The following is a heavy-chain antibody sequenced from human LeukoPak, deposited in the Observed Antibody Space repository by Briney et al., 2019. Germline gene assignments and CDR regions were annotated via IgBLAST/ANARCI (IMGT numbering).Heavy chain of an antibody. D-gene: IGHD3-10*01. V-gene: IGHV1-46*01. Sequence: ASVKVSCKASGYTFTSYYMHWVRQAPGQGLEWMGIINPSGGSTSYAQKFQGRVTMTRDMSTSTVYMELSSLRSEDTAVYYCARHRYYYRSGSYYGAPYYMDVWGKGTTVTISS. CDR1: GYTFTSYY. J-gene: IGHJ6*03. CDR3: ARHRYYYRSGSYYGAPYYMDV. CDR2: INPSGGST.